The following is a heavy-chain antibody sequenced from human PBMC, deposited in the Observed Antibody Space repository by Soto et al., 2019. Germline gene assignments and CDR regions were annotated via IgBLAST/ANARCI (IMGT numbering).Heavy chain of an antibody. CDR2: ISAYNGNT. Sequence: QVQLVQSGAEVKKPGASVKVSCKASGYTFTSYGISWVRQAPGQGLEWMGWISAYNGNTNYAQKLQGRGTMTTYTDTSTDYMELRSLRSEDTAVYYCSRSGVWEPRDYWGQGTLVTVSS. V-gene: IGHV1-18*01. D-gene: IGHD1-26*01. CDR1: GYTFTSYG. J-gene: IGHJ4*02. CDR3: SRSGVWEPRDY.